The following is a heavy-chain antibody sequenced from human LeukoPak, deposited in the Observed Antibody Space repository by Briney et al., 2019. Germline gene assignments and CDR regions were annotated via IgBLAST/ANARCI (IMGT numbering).Heavy chain of an antibody. Sequence: GGSLRLSCAASGFTFSNYAMSWVRQAPGKGLEWVSAITGDGGSTYYADSVKGRFTISRDNPKNTLYLQMNSLRAEDTALYYCAKWGDYDVLTGYYDSDYWGQGTLVTVSS. CDR1: GFTFSNYA. D-gene: IGHD3-9*01. V-gene: IGHV3-23*01. CDR2: ITGDGGST. J-gene: IGHJ4*02. CDR3: AKWGDYDVLTGYYDSDY.